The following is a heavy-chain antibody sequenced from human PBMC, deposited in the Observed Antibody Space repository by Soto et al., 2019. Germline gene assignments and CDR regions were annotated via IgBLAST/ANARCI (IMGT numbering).Heavy chain of an antibody. CDR3: AKEDGDYPFDY. CDR1: GFTFSSYG. D-gene: IGHD4-17*01. CDR2: ISYDGSNK. Sequence: QVQLVESGGGVVQPGRSLRLSCAASGFTFSSYGMHWVRQAPGKGLEWVAVISYDGSNKYYADSVKCRFTISRDNSKNTLYLQMHSLRAEDTAVYYCAKEDGDYPFDYWGQGTLVTVSS. V-gene: IGHV3-30*18. J-gene: IGHJ4*02.